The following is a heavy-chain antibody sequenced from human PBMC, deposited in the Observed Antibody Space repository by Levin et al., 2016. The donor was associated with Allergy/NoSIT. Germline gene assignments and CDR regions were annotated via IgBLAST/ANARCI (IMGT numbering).Heavy chain of an antibody. V-gene: IGHV4-38-2*02. CDR1: GYSITSGYY. CDR3: ARDRRSYYGSGNYYDDPYYFDS. CDR2: IYHSGST. D-gene: IGHD3-10*01. Sequence: SETLSLTCAVSGYSITSGYYWGWIRQPPGKGLEWIGSIYHSGSTYYNPSLKSRVTISVDTSKNQFSLKLSSVTAADTAVYYCARDRRSYYGSGNYYDDPYYFDSWGQGALVTVSS. J-gene: IGHJ4*02.